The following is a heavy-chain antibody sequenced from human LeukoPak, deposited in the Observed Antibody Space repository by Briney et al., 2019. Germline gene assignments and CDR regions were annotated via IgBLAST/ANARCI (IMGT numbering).Heavy chain of an antibody. V-gene: IGHV3-48*04. CDR1: GFTFSSYS. D-gene: IGHD4-17*01. CDR3: ARDGGDYGDYPFDY. CDR2: ISSSSSTI. J-gene: IGHJ4*02. Sequence: GGSLRLSCAASGFTFSSYSMNWVRQAPGKGLEWVSYISSSSSTIYYADSVKGRFTISRDNAKNSLYLQMNSLRAEDTAVYYCARDGGDYGDYPFDYWGQGTLVTVSS.